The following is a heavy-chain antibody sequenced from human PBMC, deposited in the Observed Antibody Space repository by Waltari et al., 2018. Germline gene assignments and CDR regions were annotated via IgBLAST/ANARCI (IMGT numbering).Heavy chain of an antibody. CDR1: GFIFRPYT. CDR2: ISYDGTKK. V-gene: IGHV3-30*07. CDR3: ARPLSYTSNWFDPDFDY. Sequence: QEDLVESGGGVVQPGRSLRLSCGASGFIFRPYTLHWVRQAPGKGLEWVAVISYDGTKKFYADSVKGRFTISRDDSKSTLYLQMDSLRDEDTGVYYCARPLSYTSNWFDPDFDYLGQGTLVTVSS. D-gene: IGHD6-13*01. J-gene: IGHJ4*02.